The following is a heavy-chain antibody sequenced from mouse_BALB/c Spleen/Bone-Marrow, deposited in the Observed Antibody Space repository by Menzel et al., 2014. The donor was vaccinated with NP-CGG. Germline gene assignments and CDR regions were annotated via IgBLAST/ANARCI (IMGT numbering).Heavy chain of an antibody. V-gene: IGHV1-54*01. CDR1: GYAFTNYL. J-gene: IGHJ1*01. Sequence: QVQLQQSGAELVRPGTSVKVSCKASGYAFTNYLIDWVKQRPGQGLEWIGVINPGSGDTNYNEKFKCKATLTADKSSNTAYMQFSSLTSDDSAVYFCAIRYYVYWYFDVLVAGTTVTVSS. CDR2: INPGSGDT. D-gene: IGHD1-1*01. CDR3: AIRYYVYWYFDV.